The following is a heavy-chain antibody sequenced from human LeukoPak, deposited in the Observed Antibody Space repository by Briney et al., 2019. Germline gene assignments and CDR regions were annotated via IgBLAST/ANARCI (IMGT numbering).Heavy chain of an antibody. J-gene: IGHJ4*02. V-gene: IGHV1-58*02. Sequence: SVKVSCKASGFTFTSSAMQWVRQARGQRLERIGWIVVGSGNTNYAQKFQERVTITRDMSTSTAYMELSSLRSEDTAVYYCAALEYSGSYYDYWGQGTLVTVSS. D-gene: IGHD1-26*01. CDR2: IVVGSGNT. CDR1: GFTFTSSA. CDR3: AALEYSGSYYDY.